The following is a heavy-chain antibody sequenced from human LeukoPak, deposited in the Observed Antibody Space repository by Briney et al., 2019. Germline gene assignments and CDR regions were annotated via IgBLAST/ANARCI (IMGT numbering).Heavy chain of an antibody. D-gene: IGHD1-1*01. Sequence: SETLSLTCDVNGGSLSGSYWSWIRQSPEKGLEWIGEINQSGNSNYNPSLKSRVTISVDTSKNQFSLRLISVTAADTAVYYCARVAGNAYDRWFDPWGQGTLVTVSS. CDR3: ARVAGNAYDRWFDP. CDR2: INQSGNS. J-gene: IGHJ5*02. CDR1: GGSLSGSY. V-gene: IGHV4-34*01.